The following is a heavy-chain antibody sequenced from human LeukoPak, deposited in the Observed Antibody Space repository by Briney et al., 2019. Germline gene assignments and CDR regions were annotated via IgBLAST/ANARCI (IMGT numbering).Heavy chain of an antibody. D-gene: IGHD3-3*01. CDR2: INHSGST. V-gene: IGHV4-34*01. J-gene: IGHJ4*02. CDR1: GGSFSGYY. Sequence: SETLSLTCAVYGGSFSGYYWSWIRQPPGKELEWIGEINHSGSTNYNPSLKSRVTISVDTSKNQFSLKLSSVTAADTAVYYCARRDNLSSFWSGQFDYWGQGTLVTVSS. CDR3: ARRDNLSSFWSGQFDY.